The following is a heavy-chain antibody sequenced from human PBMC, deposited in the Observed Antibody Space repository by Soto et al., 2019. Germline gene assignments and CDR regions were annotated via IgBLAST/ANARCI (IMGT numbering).Heavy chain of an antibody. J-gene: IGHJ6*02. Sequence: QVQLVESGGGVVQPGRSLRLSCAASGFTFSSYAMHWVRQAPGKGLEWVAVISYDGSNKYYADSVKGRFTISRDNSKHTLYLQMNSLRAEDTAVYYCARDGPDVDTAMVTNYYGMDVWGQGTTVTVSS. CDR3: ARDGPDVDTAMVTNYYGMDV. CDR1: GFTFSSYA. CDR2: ISYDGSNK. D-gene: IGHD5-18*01. V-gene: IGHV3-30-3*01.